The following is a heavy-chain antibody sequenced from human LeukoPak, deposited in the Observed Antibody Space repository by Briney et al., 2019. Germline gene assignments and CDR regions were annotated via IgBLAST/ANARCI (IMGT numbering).Heavy chain of an antibody. Sequence: ASVKVSCKASGYTFTGYYMHWVRQAPGQGLEWMGWINPNSGGTNYAQKFQGRVTITADESTSTAYMELSSLRSEDTAVYYCAREQLEYQLPLDYWGQGTLVTVSS. V-gene: IGHV1-2*02. D-gene: IGHD2-2*01. CDR3: AREQLEYQLPLDY. J-gene: IGHJ4*02. CDR2: INPNSGGT. CDR1: GYTFTGYY.